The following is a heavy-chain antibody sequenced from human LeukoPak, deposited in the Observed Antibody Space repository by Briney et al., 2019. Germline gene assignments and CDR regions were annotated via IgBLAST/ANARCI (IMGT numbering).Heavy chain of an antibody. CDR3: AHSHGYGSSWSGFDS. D-gene: IGHD6-13*01. Sequence: SGPTLVKPTQTLTLTCTFSGFSLSTSGVGVGWIRQPPGKALEWLALIYWDDEKRHSPSLKSRLTITKDTSKNQVVLTITNMDPVDTATYYCAHSHGYGSSWSGFDSWGQGTLVTVSS. J-gene: IGHJ4*02. V-gene: IGHV2-5*02. CDR2: IYWDDEK. CDR1: GFSLSTSGVG.